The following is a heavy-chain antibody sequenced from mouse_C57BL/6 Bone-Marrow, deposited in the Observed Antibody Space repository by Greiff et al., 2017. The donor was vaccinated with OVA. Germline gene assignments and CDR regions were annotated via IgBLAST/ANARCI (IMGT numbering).Heavy chain of an antibody. D-gene: IGHD2-5*01. J-gene: IGHJ3*01. V-gene: IGHV14-1*01. CDR2: IDPEDGDT. CDR3: TPTRGIVTTWFAD. Sequence: VQLQQSGAELVRPGASVKLSCTASGFNIKDYYMHWVKQRPEQGLEWIGRIDPEDGDTEYAPKFQGKATMTAATSSNTAYLQLSSLTSEDTAVYCCTPTRGIVTTWFADWGQGTLVTVSA. CDR1: GFNIKDYY.